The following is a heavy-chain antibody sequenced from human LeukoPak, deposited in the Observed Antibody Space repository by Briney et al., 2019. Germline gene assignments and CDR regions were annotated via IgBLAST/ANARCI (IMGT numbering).Heavy chain of an antibody. CDR1: GFTFGSYA. CDR3: ARASYHYDSSDSKGAFDI. CDR2: ISHEGSNK. Sequence: GGSLRLSCAASGFTFGSYAMHWVRQAPGKGLEWVAVISHEGSNKYNADSVEGRFTISRDNSKNTLYLQMNSLRAEDTAVYYCARASYHYDSSDSKGAFDIWGQGTMVTVSS. D-gene: IGHD3-22*01. J-gene: IGHJ3*02. V-gene: IGHV3-30-3*01.